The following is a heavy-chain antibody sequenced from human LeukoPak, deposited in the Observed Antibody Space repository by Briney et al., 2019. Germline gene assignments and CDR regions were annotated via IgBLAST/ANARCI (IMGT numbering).Heavy chain of an antibody. CDR2: IKDDGSDK. D-gene: IGHD1-1*01. Sequence: GGSLRLSCAASGFTFNRHWMTWVRQAPGKGLEWVAHIKDDGSDKWYVDSVKGRFTISRDNAKNSVHLQMNSLRAEDTAVYYCARDGGHWNDLDYWGQGTLVTVSS. CDR1: GFTFNRHW. J-gene: IGHJ4*02. CDR3: ARDGGHWNDLDY. V-gene: IGHV3-7*05.